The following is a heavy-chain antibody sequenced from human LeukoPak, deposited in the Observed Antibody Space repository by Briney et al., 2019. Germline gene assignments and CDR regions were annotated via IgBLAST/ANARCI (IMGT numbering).Heavy chain of an antibody. CDR3: AATMPVGSDYGMDV. Sequence: SETLSLTCTVSGGSISRYYWSWIRQPPGKGLEWIGYIYNSGSTNYNPSLKSRVTISVDTSKNQFSLRLTSVTAADTAVYYCAATMPVGSDYGMDVWGQGTTVTVSS. D-gene: IGHD1-26*01. CDR1: GGSISRYY. J-gene: IGHJ6*02. V-gene: IGHV4-59*08. CDR2: IYNSGST.